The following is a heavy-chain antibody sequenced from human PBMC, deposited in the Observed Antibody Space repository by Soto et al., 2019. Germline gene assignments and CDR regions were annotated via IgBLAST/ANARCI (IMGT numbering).Heavy chain of an antibody. CDR3: ASRSIAAAGTEVDY. V-gene: IGHV3-66*01. CDR1: GFTVSSNY. D-gene: IGHD6-13*01. Sequence: GGSLRLSCAASGFTVSSNYMSWVRQAPGKGLEWVSVIYSGGSTYYADSVKGRFTISRDNSKNTLYLQMNSLRAEDTAVYYCASRSIAAAGTEVDYWGQGTLVTVSS. J-gene: IGHJ4*02. CDR2: IYSGGST.